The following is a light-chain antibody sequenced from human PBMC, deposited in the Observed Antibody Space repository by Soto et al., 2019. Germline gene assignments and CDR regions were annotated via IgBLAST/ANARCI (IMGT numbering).Light chain of an antibody. CDR1: QDISSA. V-gene: IGKV1-13*02. CDR3: QQINGEYT. J-gene: IGKJ2*01. Sequence: AIQLTQSPSSLSASVGDRVTITCRASQDISSALAWYQQKPGKAPNLLIYDASNLESGVPPRFSGSGSGTDFTLDIRNMQPEDFATYYCQQINGEYTFGQGTQLEIK. CDR2: DAS.